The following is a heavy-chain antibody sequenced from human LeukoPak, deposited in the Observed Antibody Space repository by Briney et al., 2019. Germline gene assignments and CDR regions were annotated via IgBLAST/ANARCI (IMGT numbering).Heavy chain of an antibody. Sequence: PGGSLRLSCVVSGFSFNTYWMSWVRQAPGKGLEWVANIKQDGSEKYYVDSVKGRFTISRDNAKNSLYLQMNSLRAEDTAVYYCARCRDGYNYYFDYWGQGTLVTVSS. V-gene: IGHV3-7*01. J-gene: IGHJ4*02. CDR2: IKQDGSEK. CDR3: ARCRDGYNYYFDY. D-gene: IGHD5-24*01. CDR1: GFSFNTYW.